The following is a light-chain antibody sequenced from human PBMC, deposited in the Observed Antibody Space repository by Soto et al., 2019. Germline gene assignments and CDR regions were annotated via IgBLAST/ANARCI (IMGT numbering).Light chain of an antibody. V-gene: IGLV2-11*01. CDR1: SSDVGGHSY. J-gene: IGLJ2*01. CDR2: DFT. CDR3: CSYAGSYVV. Sequence: QSALTQPRSVSGSPGQSVAISCTGTSSDVGGHSYVSWYQHHPGKAPKLIIYDFTKRPSGFPDRLSGSKSGNTASMTISGLQDEDEGDYYCCSYAGSYVVFGGGTKLTVL.